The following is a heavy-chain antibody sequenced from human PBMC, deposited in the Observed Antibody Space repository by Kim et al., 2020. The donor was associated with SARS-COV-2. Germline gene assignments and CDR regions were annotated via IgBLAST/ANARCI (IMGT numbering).Heavy chain of an antibody. V-gene: IGHV4-39*07. Sequence: SETLSLTCTVSGGSISSSSYYWGWIRQPPGKGLEWIGSIYYSGSTYYNPSLKSRVTISVDTSKNQFSLKLSSVTAADTAVYYCARGSYYYGSGSYYPDGYWGQGTLVTVSS. J-gene: IGHJ4*02. CDR2: IYYSGST. CDR1: GGSISSSSYY. D-gene: IGHD3-10*01. CDR3: ARGSYYYGSGSYYPDGY.